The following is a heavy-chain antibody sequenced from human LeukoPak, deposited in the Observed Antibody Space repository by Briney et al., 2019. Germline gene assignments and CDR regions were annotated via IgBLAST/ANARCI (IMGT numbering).Heavy chain of an antibody. CDR2: IYYSGST. D-gene: IGHD3-10*01. CDR1: GGSISSSSYY. CDR3: ARDYYGSGSYFDY. Sequence: PSETLSLTCTVSGGSISSSSYYWGWIRQPPGKGLEWIGSIYYSGSTYYNPSLKSQVTISVDTSKNQFSLKLSSVTAADTAVYYCARDYYGSGSYFDYWGQGTLVTVSS. J-gene: IGHJ4*02. V-gene: IGHV4-39*02.